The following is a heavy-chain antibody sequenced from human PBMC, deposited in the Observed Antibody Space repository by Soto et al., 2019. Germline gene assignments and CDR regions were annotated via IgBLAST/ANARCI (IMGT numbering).Heavy chain of an antibody. D-gene: IGHD2-2*01. CDR2: IIPIFGTA. CDR3: ASPFGAGVVVPAARGWPSGMDV. Sequence: VASVKVSCKASGGTFSSYAISWVRQAPGQGLEWMGGIIPIFGTANYAQKFQGRVTITADKSTSTAYMELSSLRSEDTAVYYCASPFGAGVVVPAARGWPSGMDVWGQGTTVTVSS. V-gene: IGHV1-69*06. CDR1: GGTFSSYA. J-gene: IGHJ6*02.